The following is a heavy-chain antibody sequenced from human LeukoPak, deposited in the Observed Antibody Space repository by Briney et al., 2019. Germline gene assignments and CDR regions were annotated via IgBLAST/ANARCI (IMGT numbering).Heavy chain of an antibody. J-gene: IGHJ3*02. CDR2: IIPIFGTA. Sequence: SVKVSCKASGGTFSSYAISWVRQAPGQGLEWMGGIIPIFGTANYAQKFQGRVTITADESTSTAYMELSSLRSEDTAVYYCATGRPLITMVRGVIITDAFDIWGQGTMVTVSS. D-gene: IGHD3-10*01. V-gene: IGHV1-69*13. CDR3: ATGRPLITMVRGVIITDAFDI. CDR1: GGTFSSYA.